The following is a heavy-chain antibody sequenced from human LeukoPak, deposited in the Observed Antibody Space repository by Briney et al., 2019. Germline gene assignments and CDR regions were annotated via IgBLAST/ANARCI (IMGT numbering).Heavy chain of an antibody. CDR1: GGSISNYF. Sequence: PSETLSLTCNVSGGSISNYFWSWIRQPPGRGLEWIGYISYLGSTNYNPSLKGRVTFSVDTSKNQISLRVISVTAADTAVYYCARGGYSSSRYMDVWGKGTTVTVSS. CDR2: ISYLGST. CDR3: ARGGYSSSRYMDV. D-gene: IGHD6-6*01. V-gene: IGHV4-59*01. J-gene: IGHJ6*03.